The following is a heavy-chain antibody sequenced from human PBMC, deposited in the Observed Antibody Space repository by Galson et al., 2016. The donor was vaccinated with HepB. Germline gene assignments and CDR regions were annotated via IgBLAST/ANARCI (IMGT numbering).Heavy chain of an antibody. J-gene: IGHJ4*02. D-gene: IGHD3-22*01. Sequence: SLRLSCAASAFTFRSFWMSWVRQAPGKGLEWVANIKQDGTEKYYMDSVKGRFTISRDNAKNSLYLQMNSLRADDTAVYYCARDASSTGYFGGTTDDYWGQGTLVTVSS. CDR2: IKQDGTEK. CDR3: ARDASSTGYFGGTTDDY. V-gene: IGHV3-7*01. CDR1: AFTFRSFW.